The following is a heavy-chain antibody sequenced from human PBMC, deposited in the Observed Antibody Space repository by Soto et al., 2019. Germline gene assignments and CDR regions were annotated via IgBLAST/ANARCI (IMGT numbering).Heavy chain of an antibody. V-gene: IGHV4-39*01. CDR2: IYYSGST. CDR3: ARHDYGDNSYFDY. Sequence: QLQLQESGPGLVKPSETLSLTCTVSGGSISSSIYYWGWIRQPPGKGLEWIGSIYYSGSTYYNPSLKSRVNISVDTPKNQSPLKLSSVTAADTAVYYCARHDYGDNSYFDYWGQGTLVTVSS. D-gene: IGHD4-17*01. CDR1: GGSISSSIYY. J-gene: IGHJ4*02.